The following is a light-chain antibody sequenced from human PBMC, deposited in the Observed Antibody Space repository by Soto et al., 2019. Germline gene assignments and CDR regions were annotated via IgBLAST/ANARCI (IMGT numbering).Light chain of an antibody. CDR2: EVS. J-gene: IGLJ1*01. V-gene: IGLV2-14*01. CDR1: SSDVGGYNY. Sequence: QSALTQPASVSGSPGQSITISCTGTSSDVGGYNYVSWYQQHPGKAPKLMIYEVSNRPSGVSNRFSGSKSGNTAYLTISGLQAEDEADYYCSSYTSSSTPFYVFGTGTKLTVL. CDR3: SSYTSSSTPFYV.